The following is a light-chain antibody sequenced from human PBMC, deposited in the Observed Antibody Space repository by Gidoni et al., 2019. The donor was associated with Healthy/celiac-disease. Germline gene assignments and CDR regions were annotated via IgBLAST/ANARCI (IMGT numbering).Light chain of an antibody. V-gene: IGKV1-39*01. J-gene: IGKJ2*01. CDR3: QQCYSTPYT. Sequence: DIQLTQPPSSLSASVGDRVTLTCRASQSISSYLNWYQQKPGKAPKLLIYAASSLQSGVPSRFSGSGSGTDFTLTISSLQPEDFATYYCQQCYSTPYTFGQGTKLEIK. CDR1: QSISSY. CDR2: AAS.